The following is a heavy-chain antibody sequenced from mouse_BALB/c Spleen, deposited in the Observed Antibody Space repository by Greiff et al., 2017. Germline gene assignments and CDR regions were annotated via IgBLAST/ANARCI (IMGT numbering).Heavy chain of an antibody. V-gene: IGHV1-80*01. D-gene: IGHD1-1*01. CDR1: GYSFTSYW. Sequence: QVQLKQPGAELVRPGASVKLSCKASGYSFTSYWMNWVKQRPGQGLEWIGQIYPGDGDTNYNGKFKGKATLTADKSSSTAYMQLSSLTSEDSAVYFCASYTTVVAGDWYFDVWGAGTTVTVSS. CDR2: IYPGDGDT. J-gene: IGHJ1*01. CDR3: ASYTTVVAGDWYFDV.